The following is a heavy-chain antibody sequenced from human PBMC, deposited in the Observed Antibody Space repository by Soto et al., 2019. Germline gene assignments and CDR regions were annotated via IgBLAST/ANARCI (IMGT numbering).Heavy chain of an antibody. V-gene: IGHV4-34*01. CDR1: GGSFSGYY. CDR2: INHSGST. D-gene: IGHD1-20*01. CDR3: ARGLYNWNQLDY. J-gene: IGHJ4*02. Sequence: SETLSLTCAVYGGSFSGYYWSWIRQPPGKGLEWIGEINHSGSTNYNPSLKSRVTISVDTSKNQFSLKLSSVTAADTAVYYCARGLYNWNQLDYWGQGTLVTVSS.